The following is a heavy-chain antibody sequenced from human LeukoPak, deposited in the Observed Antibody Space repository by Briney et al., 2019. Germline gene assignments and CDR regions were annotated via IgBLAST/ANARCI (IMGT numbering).Heavy chain of an antibody. D-gene: IGHD5-18*01. CDR1: GFTFSSYA. Sequence: GGSLRLSCAASGFTFSSYAMSWVRQAQGKGLEWVSAISRSGGSTYYADSVKGRFTISRDNSKNTLYLQMNSLRAEDTAVYYCANSRWGYSYDLGSWYFDYWRQGTLVTVSS. V-gene: IGHV3-23*01. CDR2: ISRSGGST. J-gene: IGHJ4*02. CDR3: ANSRWGYSYDLGSWYFDY.